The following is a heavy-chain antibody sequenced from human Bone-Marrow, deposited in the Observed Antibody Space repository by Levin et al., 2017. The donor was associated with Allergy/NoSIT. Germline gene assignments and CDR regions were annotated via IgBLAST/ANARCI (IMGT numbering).Heavy chain of an antibody. D-gene: IGHD3-10*01. CDR2: VYPSDSDT. Sequence: ASVKVSCKGSGYRFSSHWIAWVRQAPGGGLEWMGNVYPSDSDTRYSPSFEDQVTLSADKSISTAYLQWSSLKASDTAIYYCARRGSPKAFDIWGPGTMVTVSS. J-gene: IGHJ3*02. CDR1: GYRFSSHW. CDR3: ARRGSPKAFDI. V-gene: IGHV5-51*01.